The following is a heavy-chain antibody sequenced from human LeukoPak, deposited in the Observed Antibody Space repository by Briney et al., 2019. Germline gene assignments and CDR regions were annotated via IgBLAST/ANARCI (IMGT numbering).Heavy chain of an antibody. CDR3: ARGGSGNSNWFDP. CDR1: GFTVSSNY. Sequence: GGSLRLSCAASGFTVSSNYMSWVRQAPGRGLEWVSYISSSSSLIHYADSVKGRFTISRDNAKNSLDLQMNSLRVEDTALYYCARGGSGNSNWFDPWGQGTLVTVSS. J-gene: IGHJ5*02. V-gene: IGHV3-11*06. CDR2: ISSSSSLI. D-gene: IGHD4-23*01.